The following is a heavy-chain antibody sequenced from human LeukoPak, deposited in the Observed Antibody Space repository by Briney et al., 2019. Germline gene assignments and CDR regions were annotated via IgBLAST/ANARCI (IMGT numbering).Heavy chain of an antibody. V-gene: IGHV4-59*01. J-gene: IGHJ5*02. D-gene: IGHD6-13*01. CDR2: IYYSGST. CDR1: GGSISSYY. Sequence: SETLSLTCTVSGGSISSYYRSWIRQPPGKGLEWIGYIYYSGSTNYNPSLKSRVTISVDTSKNQFSLKLSSVTAADTAVYYCAREDSSSWNNWFDPWGQGTLVTVSS. CDR3: AREDSSSWNNWFDP.